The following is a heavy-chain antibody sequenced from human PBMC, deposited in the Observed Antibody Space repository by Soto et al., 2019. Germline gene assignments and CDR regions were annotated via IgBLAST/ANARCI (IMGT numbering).Heavy chain of an antibody. Sequence: QVQLVESGGGVVQPGRSLRLSCAASGFTFSSYAMHWVRQAPGKGLEWVAVISYDGSNKYYADSVKGRFTISRDNSKNTLYRQMNSLRAEDTAVYYCARDAEMATILDYWGQGTLVTVSS. CDR2: ISYDGSNK. D-gene: IGHD5-12*01. CDR1: GFTFSSYA. CDR3: ARDAEMATILDY. J-gene: IGHJ4*02. V-gene: IGHV3-30-3*01.